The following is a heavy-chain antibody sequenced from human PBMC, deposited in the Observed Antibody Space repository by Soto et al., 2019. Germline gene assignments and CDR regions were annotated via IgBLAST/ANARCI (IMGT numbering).Heavy chain of an antibody. D-gene: IGHD2-15*01. Sequence: SETLSLSCAVYGGSFRGYYWSWISQPPGKGLEWIGEINHGGSTNYNPSLKSRVTISVDTSKNQFSLKLSSVTAADTAVYYCARPYRGVVVVAFTPIDSIDNGAFDIRAQRKMVTGSS. CDR3: ARPYRGVVVVAFTPIDSIDNGAFDI. V-gene: IGHV4-34*01. CDR2: INHGGST. CDR1: GGSFRGYY. J-gene: IGHJ3*02.